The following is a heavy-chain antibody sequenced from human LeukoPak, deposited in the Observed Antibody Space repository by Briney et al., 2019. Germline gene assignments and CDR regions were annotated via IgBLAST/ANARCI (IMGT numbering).Heavy chain of an antibody. J-gene: IGHJ4*02. CDR3: AKDLHPSSSGSYYPYYFDY. D-gene: IGHD3-10*01. V-gene: IGHV3-30*02. CDR1: GFTFSSYG. CDR2: IRYDGSNK. Sequence: GGSLRLSCAASGFTFSSYGMHWVRQAPGKGLEWVAFIRYDGSNKYYADSVKGRFTISRDNSKNTLYLQMNSLRAEDTAVYYCAKDLHPSSSGSYYPYYFDYWGQGTLVTVSS.